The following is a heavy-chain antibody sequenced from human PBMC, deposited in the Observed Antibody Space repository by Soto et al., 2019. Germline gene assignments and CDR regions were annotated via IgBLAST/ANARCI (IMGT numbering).Heavy chain of an antibody. V-gene: IGHV1-3*01. CDR3: ASPSYGSGSYY. CDR1: GYTFSNYL. J-gene: IGHJ4*02. D-gene: IGHD3-10*01. Sequence: QVQLVQSGAEVKKPGASVKVSCKASGYTFSNYLLHWVRQAPGQGLEWMGWINAGNGHTKYSQKFQGRVTFTRDTSATTAYIELSSLRSEDTCVYYCASPSYGSGSYYWGKGTQVTVSS. CDR2: INAGNGHT.